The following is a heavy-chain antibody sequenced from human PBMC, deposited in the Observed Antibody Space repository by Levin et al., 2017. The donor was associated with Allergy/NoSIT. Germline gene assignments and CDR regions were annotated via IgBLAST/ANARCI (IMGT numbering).Heavy chain of an antibody. J-gene: IGHJ4*02. D-gene: IGHD7-27*01. CDR1: GGSISSSTSY. V-gene: IGHV4-39*01. CDR3: ARLLRELTGAFDY. CDR2: IYYAGDT. Sequence: PSETLSLTCSVSGGSISSSTSYGGRIRQAPGKGLEWIGIIYYAGDTFYSPSLKSRITMSVDTSKNQFSLKVTSVTAADTAVYYCARLLRELTGAFDYWGQGILVTVSS.